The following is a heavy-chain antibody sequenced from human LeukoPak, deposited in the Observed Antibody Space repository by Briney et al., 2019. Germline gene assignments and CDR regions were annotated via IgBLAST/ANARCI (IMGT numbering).Heavy chain of an antibody. Sequence: PAGGSLRLSCAASGFTFSSYAMSWVRQAPGKGLEWVSAISGSGGSTYYADSVKGRFTISRDNSKNTLYLQMNSLRAEDTAVYYCALSRTKGRTTGYFDYWGQGTLVTVSS. CDR2: ISGSGGST. V-gene: IGHV3-23*01. CDR3: ALSRTKGRTTGYFDY. CDR1: GFTFSSYA. J-gene: IGHJ4*02. D-gene: IGHD2-2*01.